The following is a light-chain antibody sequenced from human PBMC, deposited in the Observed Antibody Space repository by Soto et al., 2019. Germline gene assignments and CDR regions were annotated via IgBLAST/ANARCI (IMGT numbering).Light chain of an antibody. CDR2: DVS. Sequence: QSVLTQPASVSGSPGQSITISCTGTRNDVGGYNYVSWYQQHPGKAPKFMIYDVSNRPSGVSNRFSGSKSGNTASLTISGLQAEDEADYYCCSYTTSNTRQIVFGTGTKVTVL. J-gene: IGLJ1*01. CDR3: CSYTTSNTRQIV. V-gene: IGLV2-14*01. CDR1: RNDVGGYNY.